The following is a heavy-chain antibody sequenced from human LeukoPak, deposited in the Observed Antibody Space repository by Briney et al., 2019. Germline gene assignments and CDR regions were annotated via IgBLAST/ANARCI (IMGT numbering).Heavy chain of an antibody. CDR3: ARGEDGDYYFQH. CDR2: INHSGIT. J-gene: IGHJ1*01. V-gene: IGHV4-34*01. Sequence: SETLSLTCAVYGGSFSGYYWTWIRQPPGKGLEWIGEINHSGITNYNPSLKSRVTISVDTSKNQFSLKLSSVTAADTAVYYCARGEDGDYYFQHWGQGTLVTVSS. CDR1: GGSFSGYY. D-gene: IGHD4-17*01.